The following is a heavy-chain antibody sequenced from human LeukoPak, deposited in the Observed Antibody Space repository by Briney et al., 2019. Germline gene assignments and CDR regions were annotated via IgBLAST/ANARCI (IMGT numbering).Heavy chain of an antibody. D-gene: IGHD6-19*01. CDR3: ARDLTIAVAGSGGNY. CDR1: GFTVSSNY. CDR2: IYSGGST. J-gene: IGHJ4*02. Sequence: GGSLRLSCAASGFTVSSNYMSWVRQAPGKGLEWVSVIYSGGSTHYADSVKGRFTISRDNSKNTLYLQMNSLRAEDTAVYYCARDLTIAVAGSGGNYWGQGTLVTVSS. V-gene: IGHV3-66*01.